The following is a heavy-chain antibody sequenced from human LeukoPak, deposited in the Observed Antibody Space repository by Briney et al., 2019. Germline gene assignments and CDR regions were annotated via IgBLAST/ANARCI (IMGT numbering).Heavy chain of an antibody. CDR2: VNPISGGT. J-gene: IGHJ5*02. D-gene: IGHD2-15*01. CDR3: ARGFGRHCSGGSCPNWFDP. V-gene: IGHV1-2*02. CDR1: GFTFKYYY. Sequence: GASVKVSCNASGFTFKYYYIHWVRQAPGQGLEWMGWVNPISGGTKYAQNFQGRVTMTRDTSISTAYMELNSLRPDDTAIYYCARGFGRHCSGGSCPNWFDPWGQGTRVTVSS.